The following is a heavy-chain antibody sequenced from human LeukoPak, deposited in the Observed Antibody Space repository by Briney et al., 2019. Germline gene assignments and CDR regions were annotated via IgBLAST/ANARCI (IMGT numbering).Heavy chain of an antibody. V-gene: IGHV4-34*01. CDR2: IYYSGTT. CDR1: GGSFSGYY. J-gene: IGHJ3*02. CDR3: AGTNYYGSGSRNAFDI. Sequence: SETLSLTCAVYGGSFSGYYWSWIRQPPGKGLEWIGIIYYSGTTYYNPSLKTRVTISIDTSKNQFSLKLSSVTAADTAVYYCAGTNYYGSGSRNAFDIWGQGTMVTVSS. D-gene: IGHD3-10*01.